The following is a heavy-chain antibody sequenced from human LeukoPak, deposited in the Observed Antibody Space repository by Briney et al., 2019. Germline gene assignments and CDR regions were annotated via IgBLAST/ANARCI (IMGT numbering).Heavy chain of an antibody. J-gene: IGHJ6*02. Sequence: GGSLRLSCAASGFIVSSNYMSWVRQAPGKGLEWVSVIYSGGSTHYADSVKGRFTISRDTSKNALYLQMNSLRAEDTTVYYCARGGGFPINYYGMHVWGQGTTVTVSS. CDR1: GFIVSSNY. V-gene: IGHV3-53*01. D-gene: IGHD2-15*01. CDR3: ARGGGFPINYYGMHV. CDR2: IYSGGST.